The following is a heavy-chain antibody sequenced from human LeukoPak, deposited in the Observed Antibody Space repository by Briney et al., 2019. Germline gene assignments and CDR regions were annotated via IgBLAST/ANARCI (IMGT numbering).Heavy chain of an antibody. CDR1: GFTFSSYA. CDR3: ARDGTLTGGYSPPFDY. D-gene: IGHD5-12*01. CDR2: ISGSGGST. V-gene: IGHV3-23*01. Sequence: GGSLRLSCAASGFTFSSYAMSWVRQAPGKGLEWVSSISGSGGSTYYADSVKGRFTISRDNSKNTLYLQMNSLRAEDTAVYYCARDGTLTGGYSPPFDYWGQGTLVTVSS. J-gene: IGHJ4*02.